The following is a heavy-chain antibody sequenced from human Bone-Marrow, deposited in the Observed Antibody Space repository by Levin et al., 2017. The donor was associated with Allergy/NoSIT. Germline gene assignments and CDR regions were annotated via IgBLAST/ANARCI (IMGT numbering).Heavy chain of an antibody. CDR1: GYSFSDYY. V-gene: IGHV1-2*02. D-gene: IGHD6-19*01. CDR2: INPKSGGT. Sequence: ASVKVSCKASGYSFSDYYVHWVRQAPGQGLEWMGWINPKSGGTKYSQKFQGRVTMTRDTSTNTAYMELSRPRSDDTAIYYCARDRGAWLAFDYWGQGTLVTVSS. J-gene: IGHJ4*02. CDR3: ARDRGAWLAFDY.